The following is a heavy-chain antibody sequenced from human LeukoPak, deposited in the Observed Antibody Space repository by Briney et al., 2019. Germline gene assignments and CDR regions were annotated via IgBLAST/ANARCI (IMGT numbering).Heavy chain of an antibody. Sequence: GGSLRLSCAASGFTFSSYGMHWVRQAPGKGLEWVAVISYDGSNKYYADSVKGRFTISRDNSKNTLYLQMNSLRSEDTAVYYSAKESHRGRLSYYYDCTRLGAFDYWGQGTLVTVSS. CDR1: GFTFSSYG. D-gene: IGHD3-22*01. J-gene: IGHJ4*02. V-gene: IGHV3-30*18. CDR3: AKESHRGRLSYYYDCTRLGAFDY. CDR2: ISYDGSNK.